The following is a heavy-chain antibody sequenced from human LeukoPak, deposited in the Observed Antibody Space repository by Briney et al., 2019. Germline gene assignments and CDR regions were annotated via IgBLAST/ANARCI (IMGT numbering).Heavy chain of an antibody. Sequence: PSETLSLTCTVSGGSIRSDGYFWSWVRQHPGKGLEWTGYIYYSGSTYYNPSLKSQVTISIDTSNNQFSLKVSSVTSADTAVYYCARRSDGTTSAAFDYWGQGSLVTVSS. CDR2: IYYSGST. J-gene: IGHJ4*02. CDR3: ARRSDGTTSAAFDY. CDR1: GGSIRSDGYF. D-gene: IGHD1-1*01. V-gene: IGHV4-31*01.